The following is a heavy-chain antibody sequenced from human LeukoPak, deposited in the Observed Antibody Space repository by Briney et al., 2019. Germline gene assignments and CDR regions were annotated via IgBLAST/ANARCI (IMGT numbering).Heavy chain of an antibody. Sequence: PSETLSRTSAVSGGSISSGGYSWSSIRQPPGKGLEWIGYIYHSGSTYYNPSLKSRVTISVDSSKNQFSLKLRSCTAAETSLYYCAIGDANFDDWGQPTPVT. CDR3: AIGDANFDD. J-gene: IGHJ4*02. D-gene: IGHD2-8*01. CDR1: GGSISSGGYS. CDR2: IYHSGST. V-gene: IGHV4-30-2*01.